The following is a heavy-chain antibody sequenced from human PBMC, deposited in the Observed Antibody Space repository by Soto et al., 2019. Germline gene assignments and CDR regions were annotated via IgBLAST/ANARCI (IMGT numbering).Heavy chain of an antibody. D-gene: IGHD5-12*01. J-gene: IGHJ4*02. V-gene: IGHV4-31*03. CDR1: GASIRSGGFY. Sequence: SETLSLTCSVSGASIRSGGFYWSWLRQSPGRGLEWIGHIYYTGSTFVSPSLKGRLTISLDTSKNQFSLDLSSVTAADTAMYYCARIEMASIKWGRGTLVTVSS. CDR3: ARIEMASIK. CDR2: IYYTGST.